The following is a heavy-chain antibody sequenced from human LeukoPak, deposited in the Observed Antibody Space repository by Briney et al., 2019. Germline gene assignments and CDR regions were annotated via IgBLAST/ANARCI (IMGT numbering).Heavy chain of an antibody. J-gene: IGHJ4*02. V-gene: IGHV4/OR15-8*02. D-gene: IGHD1-26*01. CDR1: GGSIRSTNW. Sequence: SETLSLTCGVSGGSIRSTNWWSWVRQPPGQGLEWIGEISLSGQTNFNPSLNGRVTMSLDESRNQLSLKLTSVTAADTAIYYCSGESGAFCPFGYWGQGTLVIVPP. CDR2: ISLSGQT. CDR3: SGESGAFCPFGY.